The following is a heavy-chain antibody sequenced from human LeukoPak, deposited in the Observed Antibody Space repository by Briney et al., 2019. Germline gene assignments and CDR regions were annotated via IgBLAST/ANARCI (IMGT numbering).Heavy chain of an antibody. CDR1: GGSNSSYY. CDR2: IYYSGST. D-gene: IGHD2-2*01. CDR3: ARHRVPDYYYYMDV. V-gene: IGHV4-59*01. J-gene: IGHJ6*03. Sequence: SETLSLTCTVSGGSNSSYYWSWIRQPPGKGLEWIGYIYYSGSTNYNPSLKSRVTISVDTSKNQFSLKLSSVTAADTAVYYCARHRVPDYYYYMDVWGKGTTVTVSS.